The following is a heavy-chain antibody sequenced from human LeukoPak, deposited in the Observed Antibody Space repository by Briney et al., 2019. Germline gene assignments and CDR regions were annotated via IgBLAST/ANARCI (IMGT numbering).Heavy chain of an antibody. D-gene: IGHD1-26*01. CDR2: IYYSGST. J-gene: IGHJ6*03. CDR3: ARGHRGGGSYSYYYYYMDV. Sequence: SETLSLTCTVSGGSLSSYYWSWIRQPPGKGLEWIGYIYYSGSTNCNPSLKSRVTISVDTSKNQFSLKLSSVTAADTALYYCARGHRGGGSYSYYYYYMDVWGKGTTVTVSS. V-gene: IGHV4-59*01. CDR1: GGSLSSYY.